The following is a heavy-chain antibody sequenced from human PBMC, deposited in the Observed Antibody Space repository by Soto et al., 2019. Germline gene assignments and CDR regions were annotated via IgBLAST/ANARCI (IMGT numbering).Heavy chain of an antibody. D-gene: IGHD3-16*01. V-gene: IGHV6-1*01. CDR3: AREFTYYASSDSYFDY. J-gene: IGHJ4*02. CDR1: GDSVSGNSAA. Sequence: QTLSLAWAISGDSVSGNSAACNWIRHSPSRGLEWLGRTYYRSKWYNDYAVSVKSRITVTPVTSKNQFSLHLNSVTPEDTAVYYCAREFTYYASSDSYFDYWGQGALVTVYS. CDR2: TYYRSKWYN.